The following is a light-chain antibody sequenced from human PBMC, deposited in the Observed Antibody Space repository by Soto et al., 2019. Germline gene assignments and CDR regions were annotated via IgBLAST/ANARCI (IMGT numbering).Light chain of an antibody. Sequence: VLTQSPGTLSLSPGERATLSCRASQTVRNNYLAWYQQKPGQAPRLLIYDASSRATGIPDRFSGGGSGTDFTLTISRPEPEDFAVYYCQQFSSNPRTFGGGTKVDI. CDR3: QQFSSNPRT. CDR1: QTVRNNY. J-gene: IGKJ4*01. CDR2: DAS. V-gene: IGKV3-20*01.